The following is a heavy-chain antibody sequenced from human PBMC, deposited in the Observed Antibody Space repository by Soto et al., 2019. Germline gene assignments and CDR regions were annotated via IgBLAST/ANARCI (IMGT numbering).Heavy chain of an antibody. D-gene: IGHD3-10*01. V-gene: IGHV1-69*13. J-gene: IGHJ3*02. Sequence: SVKVSCKASGGTFSSYAISWVRQAPGQGLEWMGGIIPIFGTANYAQKFQGRVTITADESTSTAYMELSSLRSEDTAVYYCARGMYYGSGSFLAFDIWGQGTMVTVSS. CDR3: ARGMYYGSGSFLAFDI. CDR1: GGTFSSYA. CDR2: IIPIFGTA.